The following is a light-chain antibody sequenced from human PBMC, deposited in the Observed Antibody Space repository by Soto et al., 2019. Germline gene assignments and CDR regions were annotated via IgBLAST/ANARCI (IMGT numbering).Light chain of an antibody. V-gene: IGKV1-9*01. CDR1: QGISSF. CDR2: AAS. J-gene: IGKJ5*01. Sequence: IQLTQSPSSLSASVGDRVTITCRASQGISSFLAWYQQKPGEAPDLLIYAASTLRSGVPSRFSGSRSGTDFTLTISSLQPEDFATYYCQQLDSYPSTFGQGTRLEIK. CDR3: QQLDSYPST.